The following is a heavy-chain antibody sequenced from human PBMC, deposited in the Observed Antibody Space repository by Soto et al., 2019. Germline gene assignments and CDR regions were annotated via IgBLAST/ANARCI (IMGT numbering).Heavy chain of an antibody. CDR3: ARYLELPPYYYYGMDV. J-gene: IGHJ6*02. V-gene: IGHV5-51*01. Sequence: PGESLKISCKGSGYSFTSYWIGWVRQMPGKGLEWMGIIYPGDSDTRYSPSFQGQVTISADKSISTAYLQWSSLKASDTAMYYCARYLELPPYYYYGMDVWGQGTTVTVSS. CDR2: IYPGDSDT. D-gene: IGHD1-7*01. CDR1: GYSFTSYW.